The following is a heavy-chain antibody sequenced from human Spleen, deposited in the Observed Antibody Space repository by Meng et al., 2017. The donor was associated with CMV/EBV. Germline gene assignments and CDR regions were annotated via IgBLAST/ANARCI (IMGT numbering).Heavy chain of an antibody. CDR2: IISSSGTM. CDR3: ARDNYGYKLSVDV. V-gene: IGHV3-48*04. J-gene: IGHJ6*02. CDR1: GFTFSTYS. D-gene: IGHD3-10*01. Sequence: GESLKISCVASGFTFSTYSMNWVRQAPGKGLEWVAFIISSSGTMYYADPVKGRFTISRDNAKNSLYLQMNSLRAEDTAVYYCARDNYGYKLSVDVWGQGTTVTVSS.